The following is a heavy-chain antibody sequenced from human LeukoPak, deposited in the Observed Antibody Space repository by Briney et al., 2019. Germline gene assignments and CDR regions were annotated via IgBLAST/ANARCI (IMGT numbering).Heavy chain of an antibody. Sequence: GGSLRLSCAGSGFTFNSYSMGWVRQAAGKGLGWVSGISGSGGSTYYTDSVKGRFTISRDNSKNTLYLQMNSLRPEDTALYYCAKYGSGWTLYFYYYMDVWGKGTTVTVSS. D-gene: IGHD6-19*01. CDR1: GFTFNSYS. J-gene: IGHJ6*03. CDR3: AKYGSGWTLYFYYYMDV. V-gene: IGHV3-23*01. CDR2: ISGSGGST.